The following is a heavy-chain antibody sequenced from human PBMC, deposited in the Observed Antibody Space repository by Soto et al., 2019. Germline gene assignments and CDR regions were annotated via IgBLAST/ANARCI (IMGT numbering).Heavy chain of an antibody. CDR2: IIPILGIA. Sequence: SVKVSCKASGGTFSSYTISWVRQAPGQGLEWMGRIIPILGIANYAQKFQGRVTITADKSTSTAYMELSSLRSEDTAVYYCARAVIRTSIRDRRPISYYYYYYMDVWGKGTTVTVSS. V-gene: IGHV1-69*02. CDR3: ARAVIRTSIRDRRPISYYYYYYMDV. CDR1: GGTFSSYT. J-gene: IGHJ6*03. D-gene: IGHD6-6*01.